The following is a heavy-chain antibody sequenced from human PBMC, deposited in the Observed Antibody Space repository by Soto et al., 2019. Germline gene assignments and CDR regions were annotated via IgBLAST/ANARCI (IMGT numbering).Heavy chain of an antibody. J-gene: IGHJ5*02. D-gene: IGHD1-26*01. CDR1: GFSLSTSGMC. CDR2: IDWDDDK. V-gene: IGHV2-70*01. Sequence: SGPTLVNPTQTLTLTCTFSGFSLSTSGMCVSWIRQPPGKALEWLALIDWDDDKYYSTSLKTRLTISKDTSKNQVVLTMTNMDPVDTATYYCARVRIVGATNWFDPWGQGTLVTVSS. CDR3: ARVRIVGATNWFDP.